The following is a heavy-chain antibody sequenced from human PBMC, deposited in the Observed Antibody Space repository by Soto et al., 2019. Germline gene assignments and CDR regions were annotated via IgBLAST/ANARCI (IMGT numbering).Heavy chain of an antibody. D-gene: IGHD3-3*01. Sequence: EVQLLESGGGLVQPGGSLRLSCAASGFTFSSYAMSWVRQAPGKGLEWVSAISGSGGSTYYADSVKGRFTISRDNSKNTLYLQMNSLRAEDTAVYYCAKDRGTIFGVAIGDAFDIWGQGTMVTVSS. J-gene: IGHJ3*02. V-gene: IGHV3-23*01. CDR3: AKDRGTIFGVAIGDAFDI. CDR2: ISGSGGST. CDR1: GFTFSSYA.